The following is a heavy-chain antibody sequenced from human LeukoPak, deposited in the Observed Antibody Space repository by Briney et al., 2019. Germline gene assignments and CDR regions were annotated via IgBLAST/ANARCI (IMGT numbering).Heavy chain of an antibody. CDR3: ARDSTVTTFPNWFDP. CDR1: GYTFTSYY. V-gene: IGHV1-46*01. CDR2: INPSGGST. J-gene: IGHJ5*02. D-gene: IGHD4-17*01. Sequence: ASVRVSCKASGYTFTSYYVHWVRQAPGQGLEWMGIINPSGGSTSYAQKFQGRVTMTRDMSTSTVYMELSSLRSEDTAVYYCARDSTVTTFPNWFDPWGQGTLVTVSS.